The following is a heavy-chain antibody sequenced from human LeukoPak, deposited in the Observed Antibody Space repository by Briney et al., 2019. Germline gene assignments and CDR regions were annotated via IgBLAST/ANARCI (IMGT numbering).Heavy chain of an antibody. CDR2: ISGSGGST. Sequence: GRSLRLSCAASGFTFSSYAMSWVRQAPGKGLEWVSAISGSGGSTYYADSVKGRFTISRDNSKNTLYLQMNSLRAEDTAVYYCAKDRYDVDDAFDIWGQGTMVTVSS. CDR1: GFTFSSYA. J-gene: IGHJ3*02. CDR3: AKDRYDVDDAFDI. V-gene: IGHV3-23*01. D-gene: IGHD1-1*01.